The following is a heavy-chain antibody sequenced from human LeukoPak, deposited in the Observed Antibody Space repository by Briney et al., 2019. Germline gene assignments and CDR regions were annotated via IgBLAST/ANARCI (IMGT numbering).Heavy chain of an antibody. V-gene: IGHV3-53*01. J-gene: IGHJ4*02. CDR3: AKIIYDSSGRYFDY. CDR2: IYSGGNT. CDR1: GFTVSSNY. D-gene: IGHD3-22*01. Sequence: GGSLRLSCAASGFTVSSNYMSWVRQAPGKGLEWVSVIYSGGNTYYADSVKGRFTISRDNSKNTLYLQMNSLRAEDTAVYYCAKIIYDSSGRYFDYWGQGTLVTVSS.